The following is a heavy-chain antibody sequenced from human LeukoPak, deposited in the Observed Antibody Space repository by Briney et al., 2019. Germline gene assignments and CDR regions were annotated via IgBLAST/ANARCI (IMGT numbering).Heavy chain of an antibody. J-gene: IGHJ3*02. CDR1: GGSISSYY. Sequence: KPSVTLSCTGTGSGGSISSYYRSWIRQRPGNGRVWMGNTYYSGRTTDNPSLSSLVTISVDTTKTRFLLKLSSVTAADTAVYYCATPNRYSSSWGTGGGAFDTWGQGTMVTVS. D-gene: IGHD6-13*01. CDR2: TYYSGRT. CDR3: ATPNRYSSSWGTGGGAFDT. V-gene: IGHV4-59*01.